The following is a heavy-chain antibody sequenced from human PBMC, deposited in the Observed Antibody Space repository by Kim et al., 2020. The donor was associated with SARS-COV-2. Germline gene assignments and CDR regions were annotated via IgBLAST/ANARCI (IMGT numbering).Heavy chain of an antibody. J-gene: IGHJ4*02. Sequence: GGSLRLSCAASGFTFSDYYMSWIRQAPGKGLEWVSYISSSGSTIYYADSVKGRFTISRDNAKNSLYLQMNSLRAEDTAVYYCARESIQLWLHTFDYWGQGTLVTVSS. CDR3: ARESIQLWLHTFDY. CDR1: GFTFSDYY. V-gene: IGHV3-11*01. D-gene: IGHD5-18*01. CDR2: ISSSGSTI.